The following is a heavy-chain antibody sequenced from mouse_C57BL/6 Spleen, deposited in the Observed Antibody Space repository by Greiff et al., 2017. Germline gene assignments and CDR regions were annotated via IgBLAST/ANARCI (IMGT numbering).Heavy chain of an antibody. J-gene: IGHJ4*01. Sequence: QVQLQQSGPELVKPGASVKISCKASGYAFSSSWMNWVKQRPGKGLEWIGRIYPGDGDTTYNGKFKGKATLTADKSSSTAYMQLSSLTSEDSAVYFCARLDGYYGYYAMDYWGQGTSVTVSS. CDR2: IYPGDGDT. D-gene: IGHD2-3*01. V-gene: IGHV1-82*01. CDR3: ARLDGYYGYYAMDY. CDR1: GYAFSSSW.